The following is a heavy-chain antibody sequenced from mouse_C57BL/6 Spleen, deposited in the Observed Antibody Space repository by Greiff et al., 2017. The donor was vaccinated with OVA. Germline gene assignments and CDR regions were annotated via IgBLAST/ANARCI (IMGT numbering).Heavy chain of an antibody. J-gene: IGHJ4*01. CDR3: ASYYYGSNAMDY. D-gene: IGHD1-1*01. CDR1: GYAFTNYL. Sequence: VKVVESGAELVRPGTSVKVSCKASGYAFTNYLIEWVKQRPGQGLEWIGVINPGSGGTNYNEKFKGKATLTADKSSSTAYMQLSSLTSEDSAVYFCASYYYGSNAMDYWGQGTSVTVSS. CDR2: INPGSGGT. V-gene: IGHV1-54*01.